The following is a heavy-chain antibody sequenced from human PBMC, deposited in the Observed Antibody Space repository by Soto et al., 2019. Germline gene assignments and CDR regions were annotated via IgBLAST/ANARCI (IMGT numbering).Heavy chain of an antibody. Sequence: ASVKVSCKASGYTFTNYGITWVRQAPGQGLEWMGWIIAINGTADYAQNLQGRVTITADSSTRTAYMELSSLRSEDTAVYYCAIIGTAMARTRFDYWGQGTLVTVSS. CDR1: GYTFTNYG. CDR3: AIIGTAMARTRFDY. CDR2: IIAINGTA. D-gene: IGHD5-18*01. J-gene: IGHJ4*02. V-gene: IGHV1-18*01.